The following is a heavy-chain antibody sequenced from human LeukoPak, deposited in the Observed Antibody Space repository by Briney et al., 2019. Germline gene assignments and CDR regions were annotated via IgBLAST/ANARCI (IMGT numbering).Heavy chain of an antibody. Sequence: GGSLRLSCAASGFTFSRYWMSWVRQAPGKGLEWVASINQDERSKFYVDSVKGRFTISIDNAKNSLFLQMSSLRVEDTASYYLSKLVRDATIYDFWGRGALVSVSS. V-gene: IGHV3-7*01. CDR3: SKLVRDATIYDF. D-gene: IGHD5-24*01. CDR2: INQDERSK. CDR1: GFTFSRYW. J-gene: IGHJ4*01.